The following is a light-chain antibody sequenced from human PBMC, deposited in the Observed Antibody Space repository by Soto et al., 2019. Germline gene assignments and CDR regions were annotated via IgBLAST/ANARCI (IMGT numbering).Light chain of an antibody. Sequence: EIVLTQSPGTLSLSPGERATLSCRASQSVSSSYLAWYQQKPGQAPRLLIYGASSRATGIPDRFSGSGSGTDFTITISRLEPEDSAVYYCQQYGSSTWTFGQGTKVEIK. CDR1: QSVSSSY. J-gene: IGKJ1*01. CDR2: GAS. V-gene: IGKV3-20*01. CDR3: QQYGSSTWT.